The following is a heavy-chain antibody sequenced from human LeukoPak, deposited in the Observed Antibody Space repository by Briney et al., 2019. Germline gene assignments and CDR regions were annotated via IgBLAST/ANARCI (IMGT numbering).Heavy chain of an antibody. Sequence: GGSLRLSCAASGFTFSSTWMHWVRQVPGKELVWVARIVSDGSSTTYPESVKGRFTISRDNAKNTLYLEMNSLRVEDTAVYYCARDWYHAIDYWGQGTLVTVSS. CDR1: GFTFSSTW. CDR3: ARDWYHAIDY. J-gene: IGHJ4*02. V-gene: IGHV3-74*03. CDR2: IVSDGSST. D-gene: IGHD2-2*01.